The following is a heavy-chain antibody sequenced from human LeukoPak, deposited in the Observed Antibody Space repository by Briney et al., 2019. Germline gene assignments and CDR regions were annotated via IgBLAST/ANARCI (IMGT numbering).Heavy chain of an antibody. J-gene: IGHJ4*02. CDR3: ARVPYCSGGSCYLFDY. CDR2: INPSGGST. V-gene: IGHV1-46*01. Sequence: ASVKVSRKASGYTFTSYYMHWVRQAPGQGLEWMGIINPSGGSTSYAQKFQGRVTMTRDTSTSTVYMELSSLRSEDTAVYYCARVPYCSGGSCYLFDYWGQGTLVTVSS. D-gene: IGHD2-15*01. CDR1: GYTFTSYY.